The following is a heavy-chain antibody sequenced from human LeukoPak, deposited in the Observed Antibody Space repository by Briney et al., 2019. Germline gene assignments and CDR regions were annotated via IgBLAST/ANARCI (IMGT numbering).Heavy chain of an antibody. CDR3: ARDRRNSAYYYDSGGYYVEY. V-gene: IGHV4-38-2*02. J-gene: IGHJ4*02. CDR1: GYSISGGYY. D-gene: IGHD3-22*01. CDR2: IYHSGST. Sequence: SETLSLTCAVSGYSISGGYYWAWIRQPPGKGLEWIGSIYHSGSTYCNPSLKSRVTISVDTSKNQFSLRLSSVTAADTAIYYCARDRRNSAYYYDSGGYYVEYWGQGTLVTVSS.